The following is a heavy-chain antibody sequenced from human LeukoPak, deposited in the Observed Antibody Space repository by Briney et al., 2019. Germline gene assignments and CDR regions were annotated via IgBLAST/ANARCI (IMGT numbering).Heavy chain of an antibody. V-gene: IGHV3-30*02. CDR1: GFTFSSYG. D-gene: IGHD3-10*01. J-gene: IGHJ4*02. CDR3: ARYRFGEFGLDY. CDR2: IRYDGSNK. Sequence: GGSLRLTCAASGFTFSSYGMHWVRQAPGKGLEWVAFIRYDGSNKYYADSVKGRFTISRDNAKNSLYLQMNSLRAEDTAVYYCARYRFGEFGLDYRGQGTLVTVSS.